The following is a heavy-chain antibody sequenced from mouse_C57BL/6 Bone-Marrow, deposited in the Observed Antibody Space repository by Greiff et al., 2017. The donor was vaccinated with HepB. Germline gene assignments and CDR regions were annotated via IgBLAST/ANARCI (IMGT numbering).Heavy chain of an antibody. D-gene: IGHD2-1*01. CDR3: TRSRPYGNYPFAY. J-gene: IGHJ3*01. V-gene: IGHV1-5*01. CDR2: IYPGNSDT. CDR1: GYTFTSYW. Sequence: VQLQQSGPVLARPGASVKMSCKTSGYTFTSYWMHWVKQRPGQGLEWIGAIYPGNSDTSYNQKFKGKAKLTAVTSASTAYMELSSLTNEDSAVYYCTRSRPYGNYPFAYWGQGTLVTVSA.